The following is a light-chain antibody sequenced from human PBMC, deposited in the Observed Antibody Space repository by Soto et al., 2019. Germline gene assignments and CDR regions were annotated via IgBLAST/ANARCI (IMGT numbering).Light chain of an antibody. CDR3: QQYGRT. CDR2: GAS. J-gene: IGKJ2*01. V-gene: IGKV3-20*01. CDR1: QSVNINY. Sequence: DIVLTQSPGTLSLSPGDRATLSCRSSQSVNINYLAWYQQKPGQAPRLLIFGASTRATGIPDRFRGSGSGTDFTLTINRLEPEDFAVYYCQQYGRTFGQGTKLEIK.